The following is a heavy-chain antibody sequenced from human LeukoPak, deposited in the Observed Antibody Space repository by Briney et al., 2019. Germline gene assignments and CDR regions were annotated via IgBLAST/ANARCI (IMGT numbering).Heavy chain of an antibody. CDR2: INPNSGGT. CDR1: GYTFTGYY. Sequence: ASVKVSCKASGYTFTGYYMHWVRQAPGQGLEWMGWINPNSGGTNYAQKFQGRVTMTRDTSISTAYMELSRLRSDDTAVYYCAREYYYGSGSNSNNWFDPWGQGTLVTVSS. V-gene: IGHV1-2*02. CDR3: AREYYYGSGSNSNNWFDP. D-gene: IGHD3-10*01. J-gene: IGHJ5*02.